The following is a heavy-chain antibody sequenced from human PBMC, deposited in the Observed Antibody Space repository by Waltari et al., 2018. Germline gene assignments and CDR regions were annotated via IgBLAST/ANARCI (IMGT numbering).Heavy chain of an antibody. Sequence: EVQLVESGGGLVQPGGSLRLSCVASGFIFSTYWMDWVRQAPGKGLVWVSRINSDGSSTTYAESVKGQSTISRDNAKNTLYLHMSSLRAEDTAVYYCVRENIAAAGLESWGQGTLVTVSS. V-gene: IGHV3-74*01. CDR2: INSDGSST. CDR3: VRENIAAAGLES. CDR1: GFIFSTYW. D-gene: IGHD6-13*01. J-gene: IGHJ4*02.